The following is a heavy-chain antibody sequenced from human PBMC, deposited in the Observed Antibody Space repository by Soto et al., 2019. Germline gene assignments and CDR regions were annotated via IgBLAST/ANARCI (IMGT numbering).Heavy chain of an antibody. Sequence: PGGSLRLSCAASGFTFSSYSMNWVRQAPGKGLEWVSSISSSSSYIYYADSVKGRFTISRDNAKNSLYLQMNSLRAEDTAVYYCVRDAHRGGDFDYWGQGTLVTVSS. J-gene: IGHJ4*02. CDR2: ISSSSSYI. V-gene: IGHV3-21*01. CDR1: GFTFSSYS. CDR3: VRDAHRGGDFDY. D-gene: IGHD3-10*01.